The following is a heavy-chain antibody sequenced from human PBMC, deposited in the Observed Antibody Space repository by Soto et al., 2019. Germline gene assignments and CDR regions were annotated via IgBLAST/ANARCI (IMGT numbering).Heavy chain of an antibody. Sequence: QVQLQQWGAGLLKPSETLSLTCAVYGGSFSGYYWSWIRQPPGKGLEWIGEINQSGSTNYNPSLKSQVTISVDTSKNQFSLKLSSVTAADTAVYYCARGRGIAVARRWFDPWGQGTLVTVSS. J-gene: IGHJ5*02. CDR1: GGSFSGYY. D-gene: IGHD6-19*01. CDR3: ARGRGIAVARRWFDP. CDR2: INQSGST. V-gene: IGHV4-34*01.